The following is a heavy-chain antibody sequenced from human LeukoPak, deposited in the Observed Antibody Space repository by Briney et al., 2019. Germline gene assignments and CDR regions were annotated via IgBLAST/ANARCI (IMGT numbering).Heavy chain of an antibody. CDR1: GFVFRVYG. Sequence: PGRSLRLFCAAWGFVFRVYGMHGVRQARGKGVEGVAVIPHDRGYILYAVSVNGRFTTSRDNSKTTLYLQMDSLRAEDTAVYHCARDLGMRKYVDYWGQGTPVTVSS. CDR2: IPHDRGYI. CDR3: ARDLGMRKYVDY. J-gene: IGHJ4*02. V-gene: IGHV3-33*01.